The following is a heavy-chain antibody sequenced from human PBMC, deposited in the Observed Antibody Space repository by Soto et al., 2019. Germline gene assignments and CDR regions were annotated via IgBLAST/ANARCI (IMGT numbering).Heavy chain of an antibody. Sequence: GASVKVSCKASGYTFTGHYIHWVRQAPEQGPEWMGEIGPESGATRYAQRFQGRVIMTRDVSITTVYMELNNLSPDDTAVYYCGRGRSGQIVVFYWGQGTPVTVSS. CDR2: IGPESGAT. V-gene: IGHV1-2*02. J-gene: IGHJ4*02. D-gene: IGHD1-26*01. CDR3: GRGRSGQIVVFY. CDR1: GYTFTGHY.